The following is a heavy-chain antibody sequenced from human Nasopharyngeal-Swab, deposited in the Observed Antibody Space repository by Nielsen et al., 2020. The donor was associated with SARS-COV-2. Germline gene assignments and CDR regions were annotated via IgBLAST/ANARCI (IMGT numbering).Heavy chain of an antibody. D-gene: IGHD3-22*01. CDR1: GFTFSSYA. J-gene: IGHJ3*02. CDR3: AKDTYYDSSGYFLFGYAFDI. V-gene: IGHV3-23*01. Sequence: GESLPISCAASGFTFSSYAMSWVRQAPGKGLEWVSAISGSGGSTYYADTVKGRFTISRDNSKNTLYLQMDSLRAEDTAVYYCAKDTYYDSSGYFLFGYAFDIWGQGTRVTVSS. CDR2: ISGSGGST.